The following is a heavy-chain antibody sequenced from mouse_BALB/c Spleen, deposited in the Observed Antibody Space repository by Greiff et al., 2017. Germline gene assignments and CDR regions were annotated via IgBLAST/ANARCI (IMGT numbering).Heavy chain of an antibody. J-gene: IGHJ1*01. CDR3: GRHYYGNYAYFDV. Sequence: QVQLKESGPDLVAPSQSLSITCTVSGFSLTSYGVHWVRQPPGKGLEWLVVIWSDGSTTYNSALKSRLSISKDNSKSKVFLKMNSLQTDDTTMYYCGRHYYGNYAYFDVWGAGTTVTVSS. CDR1: GFSLTSYG. V-gene: IGHV2-6-2*01. CDR2: IWSDGST. D-gene: IGHD2-1*01.